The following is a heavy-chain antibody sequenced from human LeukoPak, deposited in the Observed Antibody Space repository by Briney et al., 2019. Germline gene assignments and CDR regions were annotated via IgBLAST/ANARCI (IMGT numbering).Heavy chain of an antibody. CDR3: ARGDYDSSPNDY. CDR1: GYTFTGYY. Sequence: GAPVKVSCKASGYTFTGYYMHWVRQAPGQGLEWMGWINPNSGGTNYAQKFQGRVTVTRDTSISTAYMELSRLRSDDTAVYYCARGDYDSSPNDYWGQGTLVTVSS. J-gene: IGHJ4*02. CDR2: INPNSGGT. V-gene: IGHV1-2*02. D-gene: IGHD3-22*01.